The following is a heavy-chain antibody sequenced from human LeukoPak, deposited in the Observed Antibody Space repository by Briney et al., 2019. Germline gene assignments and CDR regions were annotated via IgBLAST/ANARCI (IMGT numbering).Heavy chain of an antibody. V-gene: IGHV4-4*02. Sequence: SGTLSLTCAVSGGSISSNNWWGWVRQPPGKGLEWIGEIYHSGSPNYNLSLKSRVTISVDKSRNHFSLNLSSVTAADTAVYYCARVNINNWHSCDYWGQGTLVTVSS. D-gene: IGHD1-1*01. CDR2: IYHSGSP. CDR1: GGSISSNNW. CDR3: ARVNINNWHSCDY. J-gene: IGHJ4*02.